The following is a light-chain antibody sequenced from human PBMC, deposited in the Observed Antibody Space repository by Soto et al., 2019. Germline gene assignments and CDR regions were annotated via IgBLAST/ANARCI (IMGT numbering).Light chain of an antibody. Sequence: EIVMTQSPAILSLSPGERATLSCRASQSVSTNLAWYQQKPGQAPRLLIYGAFNRATGIPDRFSGSGSATDFTLTISRLQSADFALYYCQQYNDWPRTFGQGTKVDIK. J-gene: IGKJ1*01. CDR1: QSVSTN. CDR3: QQYNDWPRT. V-gene: IGKV3-15*01. CDR2: GAF.